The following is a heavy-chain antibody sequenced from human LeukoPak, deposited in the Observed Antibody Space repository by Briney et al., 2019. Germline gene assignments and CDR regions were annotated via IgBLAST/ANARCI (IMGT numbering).Heavy chain of an antibody. Sequence: SETLSLTCAVYGGSFSGYYWSWIRQPPGKGLEWIGEINHSGSTNYNPSLKSRVTISVDTSKNQFSLKLSSVTAADTAVYYCARRSLRFLEWLLYGYFDYWGQGTLVTVSS. V-gene: IGHV4-34*01. J-gene: IGHJ4*02. CDR2: INHSGST. CDR1: GGSFSGYY. D-gene: IGHD3-3*01. CDR3: ARRSLRFLEWLLYGYFDY.